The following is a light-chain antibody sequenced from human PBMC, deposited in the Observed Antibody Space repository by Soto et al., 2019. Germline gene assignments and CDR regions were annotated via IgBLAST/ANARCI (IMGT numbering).Light chain of an antibody. V-gene: IGLV2-8*01. J-gene: IGLJ2*01. CDR2: EVI. CDR3: TSNAGSNTFVV. CDR1: SSDVGSYNY. Sequence: QSVLTQPPSASGSPGQSVTISCTGTSSDVGSYNYVSWYQQHPGKAPKLMIYEVIKRPSGVPDRFSGSKSGNTASLTVSGLQAEDEADYYCTSNAGSNTFVVFGGGTKLTVL.